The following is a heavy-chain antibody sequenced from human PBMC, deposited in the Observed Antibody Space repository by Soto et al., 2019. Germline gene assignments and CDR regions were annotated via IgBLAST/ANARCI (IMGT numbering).Heavy chain of an antibody. J-gene: IGHJ4*02. CDR2: INHSGST. CDR3: ARGYYDYVWGSYRSYYFDY. D-gene: IGHD3-16*02. CDR1: GGSFSGYY. Sequence: SETLSLTCAVYGGSFSGYYWSWIRQPPGKGLEWIGEINHSGSTNYNPSLKSRVTISVDTSKNQFSLKLSSVTAADTAVYYCARGYYDYVWGSYRSYYFDYWGQGTLVTVSS. V-gene: IGHV4-34*01.